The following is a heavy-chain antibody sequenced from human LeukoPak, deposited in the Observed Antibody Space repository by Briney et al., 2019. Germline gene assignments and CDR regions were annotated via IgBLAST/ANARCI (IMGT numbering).Heavy chain of an antibody. CDR1: GGSISSYY. Sequence: PSETLSLTCTVSGGSISSYYWSWIRQPPGKGLEWIGYIYYSGSTNYNPSLKSRVTISVDTSKNQFSLKLSSVTAADTAVYYCARVPLIAADAFDIWGQGTMVTVSP. CDR2: IYYSGST. V-gene: IGHV4-59*01. J-gene: IGHJ3*02. D-gene: IGHD6-13*01. CDR3: ARVPLIAADAFDI.